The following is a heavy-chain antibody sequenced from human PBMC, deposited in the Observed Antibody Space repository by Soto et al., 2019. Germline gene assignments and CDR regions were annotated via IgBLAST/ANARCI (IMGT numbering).Heavy chain of an antibody. Sequence: QVQLQESGPGLVKPSQTLSLTCTVSGGSISSGDYYWSWIRQPPGKGLEWIGYIYYSGSTYYNPSLKSPVTISVDTSKNQSSRKLSSVPAADTAVYSCARESAYGAGGDYYYGMDVWGQGTTVTVSS. CDR1: GGSISSGDYY. D-gene: IGHD4-17*01. CDR2: IYYSGST. V-gene: IGHV4-30-4*01. CDR3: ARESAYGAGGDYYYGMDV. J-gene: IGHJ6*02.